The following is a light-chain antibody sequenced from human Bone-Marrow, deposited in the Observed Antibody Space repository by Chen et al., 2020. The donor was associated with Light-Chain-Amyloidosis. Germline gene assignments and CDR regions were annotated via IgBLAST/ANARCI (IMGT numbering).Light chain of an antibody. J-gene: IGLJ2*01. CDR3: CTYGGYSTFV. Sequence: QSALTQPASVSGSPGRSITISCTGTIIGTFNLVSWYQQNPGNAPKLIIYEGSRRPSEVPDRVSGSTSGNTASLKISGLQTDDEADYYCCTYGGYSTFVFGGGTKLTVL. V-gene: IGLV2-23*03. CDR1: IIGTFNL. CDR2: EGS.